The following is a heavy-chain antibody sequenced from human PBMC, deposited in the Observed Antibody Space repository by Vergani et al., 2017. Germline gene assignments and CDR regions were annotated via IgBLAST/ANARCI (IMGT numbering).Heavy chain of an antibody. CDR2: IYSTGST. V-gene: IGHV4-31*03. D-gene: IGHD3-22*01. Sequence: QVQLQESGPGLVKPSQTLSLTCSVSGDSISSGVYYWNWIRQHPGKGLEWIGYIYSTGSTHHNPSLRRRINMSVGTSKNQFSLKLNSVTAADTAMYYCARMGGYDAGDAFRIGYFDSWGQGILVTVSS. CDR3: ARMGGYDAGDAFRIGYFDS. CDR1: GDSISSGVYY. J-gene: IGHJ4*02.